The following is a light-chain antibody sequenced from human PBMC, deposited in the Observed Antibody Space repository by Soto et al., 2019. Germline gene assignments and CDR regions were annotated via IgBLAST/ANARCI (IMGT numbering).Light chain of an antibody. J-gene: IGLJ3*02. CDR3: CSYTSSSIRV. CDR1: SSDVCGYNH. V-gene: IGLV2-14*01. CDR2: EVR. Sequence: QSVLTQPASVSGSPGQSITISCTGTSSDVCGYNHVSWYPQHPGKAPKLIIYEVRNRPSGVSNRLSGSKSGNTASLTISGLQADDEADYYCCSYTSSSIRVFGGGTKVTVL.